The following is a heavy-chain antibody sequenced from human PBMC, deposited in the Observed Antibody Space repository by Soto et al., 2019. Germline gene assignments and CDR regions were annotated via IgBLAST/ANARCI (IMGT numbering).Heavy chain of an antibody. D-gene: IGHD3-10*01. CDR1: GFTFSSYG. CDR2: ISYDGSNK. Sequence: PGGSLRLSCAASGFTFSSYGMHWVRQAPGKGLEWVAVISYDGSNKYYADSVKGRFTISRDNSKNTLYLQMNSLRAEDTAVYYCARSGSGSYKPYHDYWGQGTLVTVSS. CDR3: ARSGSGSYKPYHDY. J-gene: IGHJ4*02. V-gene: IGHV3-30*03.